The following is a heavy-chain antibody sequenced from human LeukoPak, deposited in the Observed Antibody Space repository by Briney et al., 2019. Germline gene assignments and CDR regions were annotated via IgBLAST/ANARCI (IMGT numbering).Heavy chain of an antibody. V-gene: IGHV1-2*02. D-gene: IGHD2-21*01. CDR1: GYTFTGYY. J-gene: IGHJ6*02. CDR3: ARVRAVIYGMDV. CDR2: INPNSGGT. Sequence: ASVKVSCKASGYTFTGYYMHWVRQAPGQGLEWMGWINPNSGGTNYAQKFQGRVTMTRDTSISTAYMELSRLRSDDTAVYYCARVRAVIYGMDVWGQGTTVTVSS.